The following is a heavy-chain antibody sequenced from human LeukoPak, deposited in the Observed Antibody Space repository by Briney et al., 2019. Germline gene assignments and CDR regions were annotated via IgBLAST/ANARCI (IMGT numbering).Heavy chain of an antibody. V-gene: IGHV4-61*02. J-gene: IGHJ2*01. D-gene: IGHD3-22*01. CDR3: ARDPLYYDSSGYYFGALYFDL. CDR2: IYNSGST. CDR1: GGSISSGRYY. Sequence: SETLSLTCTVSGGSISSGRYYWSWLRQPAGKGLEWSGRIYNSGSTNYNPSLKTRVTISVDTSTNQFSLKLSSFTAADTAVYYCARDPLYYDSSGYYFGALYFDLWGRGTLVTVSS.